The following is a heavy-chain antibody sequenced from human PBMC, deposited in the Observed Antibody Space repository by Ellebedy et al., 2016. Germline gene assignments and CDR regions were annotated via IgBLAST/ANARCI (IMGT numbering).Heavy chain of an antibody. D-gene: IGHD3/OR15-3a*01. CDR3: AKIPRTGFEFDY. J-gene: IGHJ4*02. V-gene: IGHV3-23*01. CDR2: ISGGGGST. Sequence: GESLKISXADSGFTFSSYAMSWVRQAPGKGLEWVSAISGGGGSTFYADSVKGRFTISRDNSKNTLYLQMNSLRAEDTAVYYCAKIPRTGFEFDYWGQGTLVTVSS. CDR1: GFTFSSYA.